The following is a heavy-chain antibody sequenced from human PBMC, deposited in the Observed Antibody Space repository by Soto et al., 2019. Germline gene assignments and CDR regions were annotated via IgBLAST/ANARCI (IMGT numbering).Heavy chain of an antibody. D-gene: IGHD6-6*01. Sequence: PGGSLRLSCAASGFTFSSYSMNWVRQAPGKGLEWVSSISSSSSYIYYADSVKGRFTISRDNAKNSLYLQMNSLRAEDTAVYYWARYPDSARAPFDYWGQGTLVTVSS. V-gene: IGHV3-21*01. J-gene: IGHJ4*02. CDR3: ARYPDSARAPFDY. CDR1: GFTFSSYS. CDR2: ISSSSSYI.